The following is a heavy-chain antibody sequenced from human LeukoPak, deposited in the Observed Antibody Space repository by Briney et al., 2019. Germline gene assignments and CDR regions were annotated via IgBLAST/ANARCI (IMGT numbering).Heavy chain of an antibody. V-gene: IGHV3-7*01. Sequence: GGSLRLSCAASGFTFSSYWMSWVRQAPGKGLEWVANIKQDGSEKYYVDSVKGRFTISRDNAKNSLYLQMNSLRAEDTAVYYCARLGTSTIFGVVISFYFDYWGQGTLVTVSS. CDR3: ARLGTSTIFGVVISFYFDY. J-gene: IGHJ4*02. CDR1: GFTFSSYW. D-gene: IGHD3-3*01. CDR2: IKQDGSEK.